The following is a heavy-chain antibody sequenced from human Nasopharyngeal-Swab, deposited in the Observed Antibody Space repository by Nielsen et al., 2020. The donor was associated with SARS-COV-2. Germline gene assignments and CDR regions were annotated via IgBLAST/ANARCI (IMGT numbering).Heavy chain of an antibody. J-gene: IGHJ2*01. CDR3: ARSRLPGVFSVTASWYFDL. CDR2: IYSGGSR. V-gene: IGHV3-53*01. D-gene: IGHD2-21*02. Sequence: VREAPGKGLEWVSVIYSGGSRHYADSVKGRFTISRDNSKNALYLQMNSLRAEDTAVYYCARSRLPGVFSVTASWYFDLWGRGTLVTRLL.